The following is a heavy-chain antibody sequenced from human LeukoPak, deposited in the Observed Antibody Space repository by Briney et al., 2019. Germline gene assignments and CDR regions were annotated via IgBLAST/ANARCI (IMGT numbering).Heavy chain of an antibody. CDR2: ISGGGDDT. J-gene: IGHJ6*02. D-gene: IGHD3-22*01. V-gene: IGHV3-23*01. Sequence: GGSLRLSCAVSGFIFSSSAMSWVRQAPGKGLEWVSAISGGGDDTSYADSARGRFTVSRDNSKNTLYLQMNSLRAEDTAVYYCAKDSRESSGHFPYYYYYHYGLDVWGQGTTVTVSS. CDR1: GFIFSSSA. CDR3: AKDSRESSGHFPYYYYYHYGLDV.